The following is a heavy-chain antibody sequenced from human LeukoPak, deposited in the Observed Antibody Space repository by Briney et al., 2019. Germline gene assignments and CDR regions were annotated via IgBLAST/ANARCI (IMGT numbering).Heavy chain of an antibody. CDR2: ISASGGST. V-gene: IGHV3-23*01. Sequence: GGSLRLSCAASGFTFSSYAMSWVRQAPGKGLECVSAISASGGSTYYADSVKGRFTISRDNSQNTLYLQMNSLRAEDTAVYYCAKSPVATIRFFDPWGQGTLVTVSS. D-gene: IGHD5-12*01. CDR3: AKSPVATIRFFDP. J-gene: IGHJ5*02. CDR1: GFTFSSYA.